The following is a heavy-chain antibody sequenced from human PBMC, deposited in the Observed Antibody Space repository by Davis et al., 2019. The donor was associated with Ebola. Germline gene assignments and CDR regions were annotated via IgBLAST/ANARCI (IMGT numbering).Heavy chain of an antibody. CDR3: ARQASLYGAIDY. CDR1: GYTFTSYW. CDR2: IYAGDSDS. Sequence: KVSCKGSGYTFTSYWIAWVRQTPGKGLEWMGIIYAGDSDSRYSPSFEGQVTISVDRSITTAHLQWSSLKASDAAIYYCARQASLYGAIDYWGQGTLVTVSS. D-gene: IGHD4/OR15-4a*01. J-gene: IGHJ4*02. V-gene: IGHV5-51*01.